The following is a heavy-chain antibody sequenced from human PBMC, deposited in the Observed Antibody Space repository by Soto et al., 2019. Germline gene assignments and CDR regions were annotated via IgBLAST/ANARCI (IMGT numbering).Heavy chain of an antibody. J-gene: IGHJ6*02. D-gene: IGHD5-12*01. Sequence: QVQLVQSGAEVKKPGSSVKVSCKASGGTFSSYAISWVRQAPGQGLEWMGGIIPIFGTANYAQKFQGRVTITADESTSTAYMELSSLRSEDMAVYYCARAAERGYSLYYYYGMDVWGQGTTVTVSS. CDR2: IIPIFGTA. CDR3: ARAAERGYSLYYYYGMDV. CDR1: GGTFSSYA. V-gene: IGHV1-69*01.